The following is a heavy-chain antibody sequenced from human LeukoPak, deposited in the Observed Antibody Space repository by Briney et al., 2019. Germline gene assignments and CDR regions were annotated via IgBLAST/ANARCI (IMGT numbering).Heavy chain of an antibody. Sequence: GGSLRLSCAASGFTFSSYAVSWVRQAPGKGLEWVSAISGSGGSTYYADSVEGRFTISRDNSKNTLYLQMNSLRAEDMAVYYCAKGYYDYVWGSYYFDYWGQGILVTVSS. J-gene: IGHJ4*02. CDR2: ISGSGGST. V-gene: IGHV3-23*01. CDR1: GFTFSSYA. CDR3: AKGYYDYVWGSYYFDY. D-gene: IGHD3-16*01.